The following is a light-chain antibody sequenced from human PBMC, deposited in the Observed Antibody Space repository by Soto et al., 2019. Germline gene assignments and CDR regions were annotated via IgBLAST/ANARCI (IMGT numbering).Light chain of an antibody. CDR3: SSYTSSSTYV. CDR2: DVS. V-gene: IGLV2-14*01. J-gene: IGLJ1*01. Sequence: QSVLTQPASVSGSPGQSITISCTGTSSDVGGYNYVSWYQQHPGKVPKLMIYDVSNRPSGVSNRFSASKSGNTASLTISGLQGEDEADYYCSSYTSSSTYVFGTGTKVTV. CDR1: SSDVGGYNY.